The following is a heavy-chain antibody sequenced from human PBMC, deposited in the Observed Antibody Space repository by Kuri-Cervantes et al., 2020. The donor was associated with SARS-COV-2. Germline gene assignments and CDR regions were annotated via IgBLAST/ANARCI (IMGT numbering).Heavy chain of an antibody. CDR3: ARERSTLLSFDY. J-gene: IGHJ4*02. V-gene: IGHV1-2*02. CDR2: INPNSGGT. D-gene: IGHD2-15*01. Sequence: ASVKVSCKASGYTFTGYYMHWVRQAPGQGLEWMGIINPNSGGTNYAQKLQGRVTMTTDTSTSTAYMELRSLRSDDTAVYYCARERSTLLSFDYWGQGTLVTVSS. CDR1: GYTFTGYY.